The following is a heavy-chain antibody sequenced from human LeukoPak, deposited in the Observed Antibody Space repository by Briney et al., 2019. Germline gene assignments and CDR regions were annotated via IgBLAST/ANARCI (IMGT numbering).Heavy chain of an antibody. CDR3: ALYCSGGSCYSIGGAFDI. V-gene: IGHV3-23*01. J-gene: IGHJ3*02. CDR2: ISRSGTDT. Sequence: GGSLRLSCAASGFTFSNYAMSWVRQAPGKGLEWVSAISRSGTDTYYAGSVKGRFAISRDNSRNTLYLQMNSLRAEDTAVYFCALYCSGGSCYSIGGAFDIWGQGTLVTVSS. CDR1: GFTFSNYA. D-gene: IGHD2-15*01.